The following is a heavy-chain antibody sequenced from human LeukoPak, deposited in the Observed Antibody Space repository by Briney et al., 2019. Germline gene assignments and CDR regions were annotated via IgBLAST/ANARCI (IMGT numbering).Heavy chain of an antibody. Sequence: ASVKVSCKVSGYTLTELSMHWVRQAPGKGLEWMGGFDPEDGETIYAQKFQGRVTITADKSTSTAYMELSSLRSEDTAVHYCARRSLGVLTGQYAFGIWGQGAMVTVSS. D-gene: IGHD3-9*01. CDR3: ARRSLGVLTGQYAFGI. J-gene: IGHJ3*02. V-gene: IGHV1-24*01. CDR1: GYTLTELS. CDR2: FDPEDGET.